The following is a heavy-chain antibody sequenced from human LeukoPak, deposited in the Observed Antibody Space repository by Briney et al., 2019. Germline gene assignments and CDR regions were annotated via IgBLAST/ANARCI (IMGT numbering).Heavy chain of an antibody. CDR1: GFTFSSYA. J-gene: IGHJ3*02. CDR2: ISYDGSNK. CDR3: ARWDTAMVNDAFDI. V-gene: IGHV3-30-3*01. D-gene: IGHD5-18*01. Sequence: PGGSLRLSCAASGFTFSSYAMHWVRQAPGKGLEWVAVISYDGSNKYYADSVKGRFTISRDNSKNTLHLQMNSLRAEDTAVYYCARWDTAMVNDAFDIWGQGTMVTVSS.